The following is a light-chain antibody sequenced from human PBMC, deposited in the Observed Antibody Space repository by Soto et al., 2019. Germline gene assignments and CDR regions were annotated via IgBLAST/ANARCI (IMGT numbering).Light chain of an antibody. V-gene: IGKV1-5*03. J-gene: IGKJ1*01. CDR2: QAS. CDR1: QSVSGW. Sequence: DIQMTQSPSTLSASVGDRVTITCRASQSVSGWLAWYQQKPGKAPKVLIYQASGLGSGVPSRFSGSGSGTEFTLTISSLQPDDLATYYCQQYNTYPWTFGRGTKVDI. CDR3: QQYNTYPWT.